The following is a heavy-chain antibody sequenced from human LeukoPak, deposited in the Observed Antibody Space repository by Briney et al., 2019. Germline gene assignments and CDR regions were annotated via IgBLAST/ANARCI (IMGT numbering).Heavy chain of an antibody. CDR2: ISSSISYI. CDR1: GFTFNSYS. Sequence: GGSLRLLCAAWGFTFNSYSMKWVREAPGRGLEGVSSISSSISYIYYADSVKGRFTISRGNAKNSLYLQMNSLRAEDTAVYYCAKVDRPPGVVVISLDYWGQGTLVTVSS. D-gene: IGHD3-22*01. J-gene: IGHJ4*02. V-gene: IGHV3-21*04. CDR3: AKVDRPPGVVVISLDY.